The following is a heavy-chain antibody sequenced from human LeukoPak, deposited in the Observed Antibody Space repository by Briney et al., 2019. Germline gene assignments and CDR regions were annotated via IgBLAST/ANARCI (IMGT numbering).Heavy chain of an antibody. CDR1: GFTFSNYY. CDR2: INPSVGST. J-gene: IGHJ5*02. D-gene: IGHD3-10*01. V-gene: IGHV1-46*01. CDR3: AREIDLDQNGGFGFDP. Sequence: GASVKVSCKASGFTFSNYYIHWVRQAPGQGLEYMGIINPSVGSTSYAQKFQGRVTMTRDTSTSTVYMELSSLRSEDTAVYYCAREIDLDQNGGFGFDPWGQGTLVTVSS.